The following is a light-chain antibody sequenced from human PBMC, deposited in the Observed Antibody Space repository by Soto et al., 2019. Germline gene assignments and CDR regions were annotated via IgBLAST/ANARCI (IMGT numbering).Light chain of an antibody. Sequence: EIVLTQPPGTLSLSPGERATLSCRASQSVSSSYLAWYQQKPGQAPRLLIYGASSWATGIPDRFSGSGSGTDFTLTISSLEPEDFAVYYCQQRNNWPPSITFGPGTRLE. CDR3: QQRNNWPPSIT. J-gene: IGKJ5*01. V-gene: IGKV3D-20*02. CDR1: QSVSSSY. CDR2: GAS.